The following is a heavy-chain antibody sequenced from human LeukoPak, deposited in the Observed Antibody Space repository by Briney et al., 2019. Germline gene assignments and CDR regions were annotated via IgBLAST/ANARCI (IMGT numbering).Heavy chain of an antibody. D-gene: IGHD5-18*01. J-gene: IGHJ4*02. Sequence: SQTLSLTCASSGDSVSSYSAAWNWIRQSPSRGLEWLGRTYYRSKWYNDYAVSVKSRITINPDTSKNQFSLQLNSVTPEDTAVYYCARDPGYSYGPHFDYWGQGTLVTVSS. CDR1: GDSVSSYSAA. CDR2: TYYRSKWYN. V-gene: IGHV6-1*01. CDR3: ARDPGYSYGPHFDY.